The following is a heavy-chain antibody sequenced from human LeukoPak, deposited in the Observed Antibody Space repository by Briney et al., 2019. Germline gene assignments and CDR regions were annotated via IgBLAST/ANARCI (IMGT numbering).Heavy chain of an antibody. V-gene: IGHV3-48*01. CDR2: ISSSSSTI. CDR1: GFTFSSYA. J-gene: IGHJ3*02. CDR3: ARGITYDFWSGPDAFDI. Sequence: SGGSLRLSCAASGFTFSSYAMNWVRQAPGKGLEWVSYISSSSSTIYYADSVKGRFTISRDNAKNSLYLQMNSLRAEDTAVYYCARGITYDFWSGPDAFDIWGQGTMVTVSS. D-gene: IGHD3-3*01.